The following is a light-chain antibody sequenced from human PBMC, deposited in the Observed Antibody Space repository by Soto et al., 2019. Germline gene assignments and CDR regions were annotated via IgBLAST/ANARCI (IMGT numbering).Light chain of an antibody. J-gene: IGLJ2*01. CDR3: SSYTSSSTVV. Sequence: QSVLTQPDSVSGSPGQSITISCTGTSSDVGGYNHVSWYQQHPGKAPKLMIYEVSNRPSGVANRFSGSKSGNTASLTISGLQAEDESDYYCSSYTSSSTVVFGGGTKVTVL. CDR2: EVS. CDR1: SSDVGGYNH. V-gene: IGLV2-14*01.